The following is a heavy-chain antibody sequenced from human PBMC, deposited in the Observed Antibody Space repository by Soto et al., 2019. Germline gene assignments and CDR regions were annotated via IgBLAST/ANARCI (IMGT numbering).Heavy chain of an antibody. V-gene: IGHV5-10-1*01. J-gene: IGHJ4*02. CDR3: AIHYYDSSAYYGLDY. D-gene: IGHD3-22*01. CDR2: IDPSGSYT. Sequence: GESLKISCKASGYIFTSYWINWVRQMPGKGLEWMGRIDPSGSYTNYSPSFRGHVTISADKSISTAYLQWSSLKASDTAMYYCAIHYYDSSAYYGLDYWGQGTLVTVSS. CDR1: GYIFTSYW.